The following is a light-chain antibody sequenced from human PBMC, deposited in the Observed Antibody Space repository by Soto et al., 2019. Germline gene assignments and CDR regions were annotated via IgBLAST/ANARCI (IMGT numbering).Light chain of an antibody. V-gene: IGKV3D-15*01. CDR1: QSISRY. CDR3: HQYNNWPWT. CDR2: GAS. Sequence: IVLTQSPGTLSLSPGERTTLSCRASQSISRYLAWYQQKPGQGPRLLIYGASSRATGTPDRFSGSGSETEFTLTIRSLQSEDSALYYCHQYNNWPWTFGQGTKVDIK. J-gene: IGKJ1*01.